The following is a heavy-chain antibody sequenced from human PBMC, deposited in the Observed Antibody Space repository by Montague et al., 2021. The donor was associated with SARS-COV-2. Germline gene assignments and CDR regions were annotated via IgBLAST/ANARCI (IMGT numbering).Heavy chain of an antibody. Sequence: SETLSLTCTVSGGSISSYYWSWIRQPPGKGLEWIGYIYDSGSTNXXPSLRSRVTISVDPSKNQFSLNLSSVTAADTAVYYCARGGYYDYALDIWGQGTMVTVSS. J-gene: IGHJ3*02. D-gene: IGHD3-22*01. V-gene: IGHV4-59*01. CDR2: IYDSGST. CDR1: GGSISSYY. CDR3: ARGGYYDYALDI.